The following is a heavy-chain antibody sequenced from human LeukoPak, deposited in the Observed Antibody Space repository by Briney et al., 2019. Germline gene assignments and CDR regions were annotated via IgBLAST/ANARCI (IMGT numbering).Heavy chain of an antibody. CDR1: GGSIRSGDHY. Sequence: PSETLSLTCTVSGGSIRSGDHYWGWIRQPPGKGLGWIGNIYYSGTTYYNPSLKSRVTISVDTSKNQFSLKLSSVTAADTAVFYCARRGISQGYYMDVWGKGTTVTISS. V-gene: IGHV4-39*01. CDR3: ARRGISQGYYMDV. J-gene: IGHJ6*03. D-gene: IGHD6-13*01. CDR2: IYYSGTT.